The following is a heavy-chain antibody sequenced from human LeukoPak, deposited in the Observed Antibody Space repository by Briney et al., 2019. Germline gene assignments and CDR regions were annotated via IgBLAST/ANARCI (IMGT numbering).Heavy chain of an antibody. CDR1: GFTFSSSA. Sequence: GGSLRLSCVASGFTFSSSAMSWVRQAPGKGLEWVSALTANGGGTYYADSVKGRFTISRDNSKNTMYLQMNSLRAEDTALYYCAKEAVEYFDYWGQGDLVTVSS. V-gene: IGHV3-23*01. J-gene: IGHJ4*02. CDR2: LTANGGGT. CDR3: AKEAVEYFDY.